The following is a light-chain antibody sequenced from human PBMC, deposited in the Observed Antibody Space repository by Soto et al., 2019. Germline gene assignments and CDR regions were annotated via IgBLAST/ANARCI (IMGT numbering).Light chain of an antibody. Sequence: IQLTQSPSTLSASVGDRVTITCRASQSISTWLAWYQQKPGKAPKLLIYKTSTLESGVPSRFSGSGSGTDFTLTISSLQPEDFAIYYCQQSYNAPRTFGPGTKVDIK. CDR1: QSISTW. CDR3: QQSYNAPRT. J-gene: IGKJ1*01. V-gene: IGKV1-5*03. CDR2: KTS.